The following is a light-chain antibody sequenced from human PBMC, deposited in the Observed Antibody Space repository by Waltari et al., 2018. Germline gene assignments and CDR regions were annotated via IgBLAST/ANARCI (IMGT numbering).Light chain of an antibody. Sequence: QSALTQPASVSGSPGQSITISCTGTSSDVGTYNLVSWYHHHPGKAPKLMIYESTKRPSGVSNGIPGSKSGITAALTISGLQAEDEADYYCCSFAGSGPHVVFGGGTKLTVL. CDR1: SSDVGTYNL. J-gene: IGLJ2*01. CDR3: CSFAGSGPHVV. CDR2: EST. V-gene: IGLV2-23*01.